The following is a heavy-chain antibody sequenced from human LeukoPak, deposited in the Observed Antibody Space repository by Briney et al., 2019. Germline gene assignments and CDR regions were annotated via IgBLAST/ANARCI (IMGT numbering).Heavy chain of an antibody. CDR2: INPSGGST. V-gene: IGHV1-46*01. CDR1: GYTFTSYY. Sequence: GASVKVSCKASGYTFTSYYMHWVRQAPGQGLEWMGIINPSGGSTSYAQKFQGRVTMTRDTSTSTVYMELSSLRSEDTAVYYCARVMDYYDSSGFHAFDIWGQGTMVTVSS. CDR3: ARVMDYYDSSGFHAFDI. J-gene: IGHJ3*02. D-gene: IGHD3-22*01.